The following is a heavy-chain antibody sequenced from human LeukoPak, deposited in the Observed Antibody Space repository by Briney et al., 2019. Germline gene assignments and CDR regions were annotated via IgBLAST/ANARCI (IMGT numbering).Heavy chain of an antibody. V-gene: IGHV4-59*01. CDR3: ARGWGYSSSFDY. D-gene: IGHD5-18*01. J-gene: IGHJ4*02. CDR2: IYYSGST. Sequence: PLETLSLTCTVSGGSMSSYYWSWIRQPPGKGLEWIGYIYYSGSTNYNPSLKSRVTISVDTSKNQFSLKLSSVTAADTAVYYCARGWGYSSSFDYWGQGTLVTVSS. CDR1: GGSMSSYY.